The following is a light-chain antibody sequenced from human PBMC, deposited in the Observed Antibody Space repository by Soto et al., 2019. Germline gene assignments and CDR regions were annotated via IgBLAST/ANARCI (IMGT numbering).Light chain of an antibody. J-gene: IGLJ1*01. CDR1: SSDVGGYNY. CDR3: SSYTSSSTPWV. Sequence: SVLTQPASVSGSPGQSMTISCTGTSSDVGGYNYVSWYQQHPGKAPKLMIYDVSNRPSGVSNRFSGSKSGNTASLTISGLQAEDEADYYCSSYTSSSTPWVFGTGTKVTVL. CDR2: DVS. V-gene: IGLV2-14*01.